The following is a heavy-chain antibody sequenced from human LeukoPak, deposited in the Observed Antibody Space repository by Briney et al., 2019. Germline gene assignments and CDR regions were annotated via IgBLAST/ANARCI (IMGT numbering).Heavy chain of an antibody. CDR3: ARLIWFGELSGYGMDV. V-gene: IGHV4-59*08. Sequence: SATLSLTCTDSGGSMSTYYWSWIRHPPVTGLAWIGSIYYSGSTNYNPSLESRVTISVDTSKNQFSLKLSSVTAADTAVYYCARLIWFGELSGYGMDVWGQGTTVTVSS. D-gene: IGHD3-10*01. J-gene: IGHJ6*02. CDR2: IYYSGST. CDR1: GGSMSTYY.